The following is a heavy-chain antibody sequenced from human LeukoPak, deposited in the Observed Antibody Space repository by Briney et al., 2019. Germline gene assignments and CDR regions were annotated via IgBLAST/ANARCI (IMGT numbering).Heavy chain of an antibody. CDR1: GFTFSDYY. Sequence: GGSLRLSCAASGFTFSDYYMSWIRQAPGKGLEWVASISEVGGEKYYVDSVKGRFTISRDNAKISLSLQMNSLRADDTAVYYCARDFSPSIVAWGSWGQGTLVTVSS. J-gene: IGHJ5*02. D-gene: IGHD6-6*01. V-gene: IGHV3-7*01. CDR2: ISEVGGEK. CDR3: ARDFSPSIVAWGS.